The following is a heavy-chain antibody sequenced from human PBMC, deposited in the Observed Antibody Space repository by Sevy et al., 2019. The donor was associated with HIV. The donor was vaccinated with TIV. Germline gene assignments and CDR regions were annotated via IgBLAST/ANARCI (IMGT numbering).Heavy chain of an antibody. J-gene: IGHJ6*02. CDR1: GDSVSSNSAA. CDR3: AGEIYYYYYGMDV. CDR2: TYYRSKWYN. D-gene: IGHD3-16*01. V-gene: IGHV6-1*01. Sequence: SQTLSLTCAISGDSVSSNSAAWNWIRRSPSRGLEWLGRTYYRSKWYNDYAVSVKSRITINPDTSKNQFSLQLNSVTPEDTAVYYCAGEIYYYYYGMDVWGQGTTVTVSS.